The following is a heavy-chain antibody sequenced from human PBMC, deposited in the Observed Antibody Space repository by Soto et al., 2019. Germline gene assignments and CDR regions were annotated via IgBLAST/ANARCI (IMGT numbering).Heavy chain of an antibody. V-gene: IGHV4-39*01. CDR3: ARWFGELDAFDI. Sequence: SETLSLTCTVSGGSISSSSYYWGWIRQPPGKGLEWIGSIYYSGSTYYNPSLKSRVTISVDTSKNQFSLKLSSVTAADTAVYYCARWFGELDAFDIWGQGTMVTVSS. CDR2: IYYSGST. D-gene: IGHD3-10*01. CDR1: GGSISSSSYY. J-gene: IGHJ3*02.